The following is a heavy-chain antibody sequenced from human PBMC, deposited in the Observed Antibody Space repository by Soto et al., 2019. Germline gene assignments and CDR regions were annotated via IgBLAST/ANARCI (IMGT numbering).Heavy chain of an antibody. V-gene: IGHV1-46*01. CDR1: GHTLTTSY. D-gene: IGHD2-8*02. CDR3: ASRHCTGGGCTGLDP. Sequence: QVQLVQSGAEVKKPGASVRISYRTSGHTLTTSYIHWVRQAPGQGLDWMGMISPSGGSTRYGQNFQGRVTMTRYTSTSTVYMDLSSLRSEDTAMYYCASRHCTGGGCTGLDPRGQGTLVTVSS. CDR2: ISPSGGST. J-gene: IGHJ5*02.